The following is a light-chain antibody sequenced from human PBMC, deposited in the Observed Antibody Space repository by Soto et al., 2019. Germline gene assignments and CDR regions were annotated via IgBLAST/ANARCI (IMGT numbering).Light chain of an antibody. V-gene: IGLV6-57*04. CDR1: SGSIASNY. Sequence: NFMLTQPHSGAESPGKTVTISCTRRSGSIASNYVQWYQQRPGSAPSPVIYEDNERPSGVPDRLSGSIDSSSNSASLTISGLKTDDEADYYCQSYHSGNVVFGGGTKLTVL. J-gene: IGLJ2*01. CDR2: EDN. CDR3: QSYHSGNVV.